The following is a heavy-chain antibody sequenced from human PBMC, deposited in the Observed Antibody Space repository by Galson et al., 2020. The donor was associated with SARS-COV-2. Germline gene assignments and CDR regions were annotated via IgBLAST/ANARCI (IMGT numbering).Heavy chain of an antibody. Sequence: GGSLSLSCAASGFTFRSYGMHWVRPAPRQGLDWVAVIWYDGSNKYYADSVKGRFTISRDNSKTTLYLQMNSLRAEDTAVYYCAKAPFIVGGLDYWGQGTLVTVSS. J-gene: IGHJ4*02. D-gene: IGHD1-26*01. CDR2: IWYDGSNK. CDR3: AKAPFIVGGLDY. V-gene: IGHV3-33*06. CDR1: GFTFRSYG.